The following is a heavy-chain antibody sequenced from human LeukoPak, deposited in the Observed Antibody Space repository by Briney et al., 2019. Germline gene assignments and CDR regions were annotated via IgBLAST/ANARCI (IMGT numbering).Heavy chain of an antibody. CDR3: ARGQVPAARGYNWFDP. CDR2: INARGDT. D-gene: IGHD2-2*01. V-gene: IGHV4-34*01. CDR1: GWSFNDYY. Sequence: ASETLSLTCAVYGWSFNDYYWNWIRQPPGKRLEWIGEINARGDTNYNPSLKSRVTISVDTSKKQFSLRLTSMIAADTALYYCARGQVPAARGYNWFDPWGQGTLVTVSS. J-gene: IGHJ5*02.